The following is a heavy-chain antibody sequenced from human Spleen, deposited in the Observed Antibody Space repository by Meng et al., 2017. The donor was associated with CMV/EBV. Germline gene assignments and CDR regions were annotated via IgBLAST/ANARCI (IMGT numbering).Heavy chain of an antibody. Sequence: SCAASGFSFSDYGMHWVRQAPGKGLEWVAFVRYDGNTKYYADSVKGRFTISRDNSKDTVYLQMNSPRTDDTAIYYCAKEPGSRWELWSSDLEYWGQGTLVTVSS. J-gene: IGHJ4*02. CDR1: GFSFSDYG. CDR3: AKEPGSRWELWSSDLEY. V-gene: IGHV3-30*02. D-gene: IGHD3-16*01. CDR2: VRYDGNTK.